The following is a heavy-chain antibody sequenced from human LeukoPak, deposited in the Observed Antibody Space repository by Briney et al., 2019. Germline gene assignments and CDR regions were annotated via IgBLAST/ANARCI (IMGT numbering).Heavy chain of an antibody. Sequence: SETLSLTCTVSGYSISSGYYWGWIRQPPGKGLEWIGSIYRSGSTYYNPSLKSRVTISVDTSKNQFSLKLSSVTAADTAVYYCARVYSGSYSLDAFDIWGQGTMVTVSS. J-gene: IGHJ3*02. CDR3: ARVYSGSYSLDAFDI. CDR1: GYSISSGYY. CDR2: IYRSGST. V-gene: IGHV4-38-2*02. D-gene: IGHD1-26*01.